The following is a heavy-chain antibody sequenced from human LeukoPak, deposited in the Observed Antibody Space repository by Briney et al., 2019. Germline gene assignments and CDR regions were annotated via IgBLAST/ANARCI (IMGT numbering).Heavy chain of an antibody. CDR1: GYTFTGYY. CDR2: INPTSGDT. Sequence: ASVKVSCKASGYTFTGYYIHWVRQAPGQRLEWMGWINPTSGDTNYLQKFQDRVTMTRDTSISTAYMELSRVRSDDTAVYYCARGDGDGPARRAFDIWGQGTMVTVSS. J-gene: IGHJ3*02. V-gene: IGHV1-2*02. CDR3: ARGDGDGPARRAFDI. D-gene: IGHD7-27*01.